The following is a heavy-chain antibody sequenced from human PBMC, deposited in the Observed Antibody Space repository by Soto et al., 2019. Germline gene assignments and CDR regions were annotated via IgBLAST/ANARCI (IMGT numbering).Heavy chain of an antibody. CDR2: ISTYNTNT. V-gene: IGHV1-18*04. Sequence: QVQLVQSGAEVKNPGASVTVSCRASGERFTTYGISWVRQAPGQGLERMGWISTYNTNTKYAPKFQGRLLLTTDTSTTTAHMELRSLRPDDTAVYYCARWVGQVRDYGGPFDYWGQGTLVTVSS. J-gene: IGHJ4*02. CDR3: ARWVGQVRDYGGPFDY. CDR1: GERFTTYG. D-gene: IGHD4-17*01.